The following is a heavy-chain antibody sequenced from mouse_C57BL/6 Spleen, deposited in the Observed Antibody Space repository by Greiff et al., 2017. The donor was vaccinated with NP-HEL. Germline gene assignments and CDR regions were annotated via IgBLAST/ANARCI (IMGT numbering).Heavy chain of an antibody. Sequence: QVQLQQSGAELVRPGASVTLSCKASGYTFTDYEMHWVKQTPVHGLEWIGAIDPETGGTAYNQKFKGKAILTADKSSSTAYMELRSLTSEDSAVYYFTSGLRAYYFDYWGQGTTLTVSS. V-gene: IGHV1-15*01. D-gene: IGHD1-1*01. CDR1: GYTFTDYE. CDR2: IDPETGGT. CDR3: TSGLRAYYFDY. J-gene: IGHJ2*01.